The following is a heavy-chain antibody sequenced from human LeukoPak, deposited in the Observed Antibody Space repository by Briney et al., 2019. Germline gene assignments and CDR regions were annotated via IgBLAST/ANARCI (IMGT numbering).Heavy chain of an antibody. CDR2: ISSSGSTI. CDR1: GFTFSDYY. Sequence: GGSLRLSCAASGFTFSDYYMSWIRQAPGKGLEWVSYISSSGSTIYYADSVKGRFTISRDNAKNSLYLQMNSLRAEDTAVYYCASHYDSSGYPTSPLDYWGQGTLVTVSS. D-gene: IGHD3-22*01. J-gene: IGHJ4*02. V-gene: IGHV3-11*01. CDR3: ASHYDSSGYPTSPLDY.